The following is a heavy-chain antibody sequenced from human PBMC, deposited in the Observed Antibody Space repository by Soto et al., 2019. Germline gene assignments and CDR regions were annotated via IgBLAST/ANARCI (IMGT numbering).Heavy chain of an antibody. CDR3: ARPGAYCGGDCYSGDP. D-gene: IGHD2-21*02. CDR1: GFTFSTYS. Sequence: PGGSLRLSCAASGFTFSTYSMNWVRQAPGKGLEWVSYISSSSSTIYYADSVKGRFTISRDNAKNSLYLQMNSLRDEDTAVYYCARPGAYCGGDCYSGDPWGQGTLVTVSS. V-gene: IGHV3-48*02. J-gene: IGHJ5*02. CDR2: ISSSSSTI.